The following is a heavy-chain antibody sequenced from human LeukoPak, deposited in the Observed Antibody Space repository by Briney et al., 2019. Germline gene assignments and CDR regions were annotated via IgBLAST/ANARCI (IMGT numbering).Heavy chain of an antibody. J-gene: IGHJ4*02. D-gene: IGHD3-10*01. CDR3: ARVSGLGDFYFDY. V-gene: IGHV4-59*12. CDR1: GGSISSYY. CDR2: IYYSGST. Sequence: SETLSLTCTVSGGSISSYYWSWIRQPPGKGLEWIGYIYYSGSTNYNPSLKSRVTISVDRSKNQFSLKLSSVTAADTAVYYCARVSGLGDFYFDYWGQGTLVTVSS.